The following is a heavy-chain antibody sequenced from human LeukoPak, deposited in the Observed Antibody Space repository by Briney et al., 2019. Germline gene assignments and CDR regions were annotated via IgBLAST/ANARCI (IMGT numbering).Heavy chain of an antibody. Sequence: ASVKVSCKASGYTFTGYYMHWVRQAPGQGLEWMGWINPNSGGTNYAQKFQGRVTMTRDTSISTAYMELSRLRSDDTAVYYCAKGDDYGGNSFYFDYWGQGTLVTVSS. CDR3: AKGDDYGGNSFYFDY. CDR2: INPNSGGT. J-gene: IGHJ4*02. D-gene: IGHD4-23*01. V-gene: IGHV1-2*02. CDR1: GYTFTGYY.